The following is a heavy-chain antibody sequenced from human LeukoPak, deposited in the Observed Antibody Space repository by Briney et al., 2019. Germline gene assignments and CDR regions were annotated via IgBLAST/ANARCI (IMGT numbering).Heavy chain of an antibody. CDR1: GFTFSSYG. J-gene: IGHJ4*02. Sequence: GGSLRLSCAASGFTFSSYGMTWVRQAPGKGLEWVSGTSGSGGSTHYADSVKGRFTISRDNSKNTLYLQMNSLRAEDTAVYYCAKVAGYSYVYYIDYWGQGTLVTVSS. V-gene: IGHV3-23*01. CDR2: TSGSGGST. D-gene: IGHD5-18*01. CDR3: AKVAGYSYVYYIDY.